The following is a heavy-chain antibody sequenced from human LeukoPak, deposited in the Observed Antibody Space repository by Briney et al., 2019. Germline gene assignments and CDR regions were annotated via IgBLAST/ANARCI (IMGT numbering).Heavy chain of an antibody. CDR2: INPNTGAT. CDR3: ARDSSSSWYGDFDY. CDR1: GYTFTGYY. J-gene: IGHJ4*02. V-gene: IGHV1-2*02. Sequence: ASAKVSCKASGYTFTGYYIHWVRQAPGQGLEWMGWINPNTGATKYTQRFSARVTMTRDTSISTAYLALSRLRFDDTAVYNCARDSSSSWYGDFDYWGQGTLVTVSS. D-gene: IGHD6-13*01.